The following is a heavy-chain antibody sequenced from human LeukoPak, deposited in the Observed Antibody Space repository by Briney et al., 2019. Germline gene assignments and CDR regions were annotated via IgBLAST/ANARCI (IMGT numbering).Heavy chain of an antibody. Sequence: GGSLRLSCEASGFTFNNYGMHWVRQAPGKGLEWVAVIWYDGSNKYYADSVKGRFAISRDNSKNTVYLQMNSLRVEDTAIYYCARDDYYDRSGYPGYWGQGTLVTVSS. V-gene: IGHV3-33*01. CDR2: IWYDGSNK. D-gene: IGHD3-22*01. CDR1: GFTFNNYG. J-gene: IGHJ4*02. CDR3: ARDDYYDRSGYPGY.